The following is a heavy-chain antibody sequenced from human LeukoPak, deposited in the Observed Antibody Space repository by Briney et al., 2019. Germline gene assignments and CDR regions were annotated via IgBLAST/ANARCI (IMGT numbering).Heavy chain of an antibody. CDR3: AKPAPFYGRVTYAFDY. Sequence: GGSLRLSCAASGFTFSSYAMSWVRQAPGKGLEWVSAISGSGGSTYYADSVKGRFTISRDNSKNTLYLQMNSLRAEDTAVYYCAKPAPFYGRVTYAFDYWGQGTLVTVSS. D-gene: IGHD4-17*01. CDR2: ISGSGGST. CDR1: GFTFSSYA. V-gene: IGHV3-23*01. J-gene: IGHJ4*02.